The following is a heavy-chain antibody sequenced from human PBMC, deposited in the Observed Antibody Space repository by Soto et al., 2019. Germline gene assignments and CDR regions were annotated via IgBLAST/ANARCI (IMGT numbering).Heavy chain of an antibody. Sequence: EVQLVESGGGLVQPGGSLRLSCAASGFTFTSYWMSWVRQAPGQGLEWVANIKQDGSEKYYVDSVKGRFTISRDNAKNSLYLQMNSLRAADTAVYYCARGLIEVDYWGQGTPVPVSS. V-gene: IGHV3-7*01. D-gene: IGHD2-8*01. CDR2: IKQDGSEK. J-gene: IGHJ4*02. CDR3: ARGLIEVDY. CDR1: GFTFTSYW.